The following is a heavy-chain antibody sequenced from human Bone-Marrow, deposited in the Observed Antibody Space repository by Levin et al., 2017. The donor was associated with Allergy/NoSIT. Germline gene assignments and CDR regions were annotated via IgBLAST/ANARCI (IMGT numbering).Heavy chain of an antibody. V-gene: IGHV3-48*03. CDR2: ISSSGSTI. CDR1: GFTFSSYE. J-gene: IGHJ4*02. Sequence: GESLKISCAASGFTFSSYEMNWVRQAPGKGLEWVSYISSSGSTIYYADSVKGRFTISRDNAKNSLYLQMNSLRAENTAVYYCARDQYDFWSGYYTSIFGYWGQGTLVTVSS. CDR3: ARDQYDFWSGYYTSIFGY. D-gene: IGHD3-3*01.